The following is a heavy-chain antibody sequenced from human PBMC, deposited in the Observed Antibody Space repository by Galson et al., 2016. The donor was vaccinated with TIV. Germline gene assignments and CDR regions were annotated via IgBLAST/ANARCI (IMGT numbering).Heavy chain of an antibody. CDR2: IWYDGSKE. CDR3: ARGSGWGYFDS. Sequence: SLRLSCAASGFSFSTYGMHWVRQAPGKGLEWVANIWYDGSKEYYDESVKGRFSISRDNPKKILFLQMNSPTVEDTAVYYCARGSGWGYFDSWGHGTLVTVSS. V-gene: IGHV3-33*01. J-gene: IGHJ4*01. D-gene: IGHD6-19*01. CDR1: GFSFSTYG.